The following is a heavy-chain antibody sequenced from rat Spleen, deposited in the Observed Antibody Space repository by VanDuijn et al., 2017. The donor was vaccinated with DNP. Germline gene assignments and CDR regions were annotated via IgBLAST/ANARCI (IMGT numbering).Heavy chain of an antibody. CDR2: ISHDGGGT. V-gene: IGHV5-22*01. J-gene: IGHJ4*01. CDR1: GFTFSNYG. D-gene: IGHD1-4*01. CDR3: ASFNWPGP. Sequence: EVQLVESGGGLVQPGRSLKLSCAASGFTFSNYGMAWVRQVPNKGLEWVASISHDGGGTFYGDSVKGRFTISRENAKTTLYRQMNSLGSEDTATYYCASFNWPGPWGQGTSVTVSS.